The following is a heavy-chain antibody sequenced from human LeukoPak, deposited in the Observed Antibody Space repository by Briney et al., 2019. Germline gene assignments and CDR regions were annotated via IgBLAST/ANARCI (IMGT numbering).Heavy chain of an antibody. Sequence: GGSLRLSCAASGFTFSSYWMHWVRQAPGKGLVWVSRIDSDGSNTRCADSVKGRFTISRDNGKNTLYLQMNSLRAEDTAVYYCVRDDNGGAEDYWGQGTLVTVSS. J-gene: IGHJ4*02. V-gene: IGHV3-74*01. CDR2: IDSDGSNT. CDR1: GFTFSSYW. CDR3: VRDDNGGAEDY. D-gene: IGHD4/OR15-4a*01.